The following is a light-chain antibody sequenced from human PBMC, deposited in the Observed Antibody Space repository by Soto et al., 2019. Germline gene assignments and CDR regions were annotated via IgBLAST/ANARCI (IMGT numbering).Light chain of an antibody. CDR2: DVS. CDR1: SSDVGGYNY. V-gene: IGLV2-11*01. J-gene: IGLJ1*01. Sequence: QSALTPPRSVSGSPGQSVTISCTGTSSDVGGYNYVSWYQQHPGKAPKLMIYDVSRRPSGVPDRFSGSKSGNTASLTISGLQAEDAADYYCCSYAGSYSSGFGTGTKLTVL. CDR3: CSYAGSYSSG.